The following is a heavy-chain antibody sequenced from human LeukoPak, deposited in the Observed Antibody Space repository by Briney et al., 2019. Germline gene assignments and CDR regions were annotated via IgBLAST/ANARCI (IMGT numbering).Heavy chain of an antibody. D-gene: IGHD5-12*01. V-gene: IGHV1-24*01. CDR2: FDPKDGDT. CDR1: GYTLTELT. J-gene: IGHJ6*03. CDR3: ATPSPESRYSGYYNYYYMDV. Sequence: ASVKVSCKVSGYTLTELTVHWVRQAPGKGVEWMGNFDPKDGDTIYAQRFQGRVTMTEETSTHTAYMELSSLRSEDTAVYFCATPSPESRYSGYYNYYYMDVWGNGTTVTVSS.